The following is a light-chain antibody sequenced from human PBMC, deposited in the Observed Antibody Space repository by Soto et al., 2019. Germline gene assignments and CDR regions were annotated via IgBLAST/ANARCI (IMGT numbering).Light chain of an antibody. CDR2: EVS. CDR3: SSYTSSSTLV. Sequence: QSALTQPASVSGSPGQSITISYTGTSSDVGGSNYVSWYQQSPGKAPKLMIYEVSNRPSGVSNRFSASKSGDTASLTISGLQAEDEADYYCSSYTSSSTLVFGGGTKLTVL. V-gene: IGLV2-14*01. J-gene: IGLJ2*01. CDR1: SSDVGGSNY.